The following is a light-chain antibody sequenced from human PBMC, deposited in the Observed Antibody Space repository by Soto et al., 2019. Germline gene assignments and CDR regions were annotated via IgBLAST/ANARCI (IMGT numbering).Light chain of an antibody. CDR1: QSVTSTY. V-gene: IGKV3-20*01. CDR3: HQYSRSPRP. CDR2: GAS. J-gene: IGKJ4*01. Sequence: EIVLTQSPGTLSLSPGQRATLSCRASQSVTSTYLAWYQQKPGQAPKLLIYGASSRATGIPDRFSGSGSGTDFTLIISRLEPEDFAVYYCHQYSRSPRPFGGGTRVEL.